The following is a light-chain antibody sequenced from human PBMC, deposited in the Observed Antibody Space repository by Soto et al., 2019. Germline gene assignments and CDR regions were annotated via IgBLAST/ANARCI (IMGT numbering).Light chain of an antibody. Sequence: FVLTQSPATLSLSPGERATLSCRASQGVSSYLAWFQQKPGQAPRLLIYDASNRATGIPARFSGSGSGTDFTLTISSLEPEDFAIYYCQHRSNWPLTFGGGTKVEIK. V-gene: IGKV3-11*01. CDR1: QGVSSY. J-gene: IGKJ4*01. CDR3: QHRSNWPLT. CDR2: DAS.